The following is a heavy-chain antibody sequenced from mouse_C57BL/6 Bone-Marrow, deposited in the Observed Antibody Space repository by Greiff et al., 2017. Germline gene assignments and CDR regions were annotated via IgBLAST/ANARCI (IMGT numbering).Heavy chain of an antibody. CDR1: GYSFTGYY. J-gene: IGHJ4*01. V-gene: IGHV1-42*01. Sequence: VQLQQSGPELVKPGASVKISCKASGYSFTGYYMNWVKQSPEKSLEWIGEINPSTGGTTYNQKFKAKATLTVDKSSSTAYMQLQSLTSEDSAVYYCARGRTVVAYYYAMDYWGQGTSVTVSS. D-gene: IGHD1-1*01. CDR2: INPSTGGT. CDR3: ARGRTVVAYYYAMDY.